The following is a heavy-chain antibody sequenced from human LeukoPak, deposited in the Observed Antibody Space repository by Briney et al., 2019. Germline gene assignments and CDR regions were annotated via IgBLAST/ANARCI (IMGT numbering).Heavy chain of an antibody. CDR3: ARHGGNSDYYYYYMDV. J-gene: IGHJ6*03. CDR2: IIPIFDTA. CDR1: GGTFSSYA. V-gene: IGHV1-69*05. D-gene: IGHD4-23*01. Sequence: SVKVSCKASGGTFSSYAISWVRQAPGQGLEWMGGIIPIFDTANYAQKFQGRVTITTDESTSTAYMELSSLRSEDTAVYYCARHGGNSDYYYYYMDVWGKGTTVTVSS.